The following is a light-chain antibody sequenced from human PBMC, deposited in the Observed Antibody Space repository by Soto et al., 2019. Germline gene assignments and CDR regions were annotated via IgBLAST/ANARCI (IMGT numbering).Light chain of an antibody. CDR3: QQYNSYSYT. CDR2: KAS. CDR1: QSISSW. Sequence: MTQSPAILSVSPGDRATITCRASQSISSWLAWYQQKPGKAPKLLIYKASSLESGVPSRFSGSGSGTEFTLTISSLQPDDFATYYCQQYNSYSYTFGQGTKVDIK. V-gene: IGKV1-5*03. J-gene: IGKJ2*01.